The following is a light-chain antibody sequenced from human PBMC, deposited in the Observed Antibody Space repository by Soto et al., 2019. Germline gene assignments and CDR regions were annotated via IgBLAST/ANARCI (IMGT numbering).Light chain of an antibody. CDR3: QHYGSSPRVT. Sequence: EIVLTQSPGTLSLSPGERATLSCRASQSVSSSYLAWYQQKPGQAPRLLIYVASTRATGIPDRFSGSGSGTDFTLTISRLEPEDFAVYYWQHYGSSPRVTFGPGTKVDIK. J-gene: IGKJ3*01. V-gene: IGKV3-20*01. CDR2: VAS. CDR1: QSVSSSY.